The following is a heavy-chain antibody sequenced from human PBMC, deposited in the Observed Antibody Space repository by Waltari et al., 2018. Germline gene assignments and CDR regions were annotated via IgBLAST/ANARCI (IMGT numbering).Heavy chain of an antibody. Sequence: QVQLQQWGAGLLKPSETLSLTCAVSGGSFRGYYWSWIRPPPGKGRAGIGEINHSGSTNYNPSLKSRLTISVDTSKNQFSLKLSSVTAADTAVYYCARRFSDSSGYYFSRTLFDYWGQGTLVTVSS. J-gene: IGHJ4*02. CDR3: ARRFSDSSGYYFSRTLFDY. D-gene: IGHD3-22*01. V-gene: IGHV4-34*01. CDR1: GGSFRGYY. CDR2: INHSGST.